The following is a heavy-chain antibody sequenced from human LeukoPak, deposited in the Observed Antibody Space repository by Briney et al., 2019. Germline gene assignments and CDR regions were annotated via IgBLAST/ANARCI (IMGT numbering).Heavy chain of an antibody. J-gene: IGHJ4*02. CDR2: ISVSGDNT. CDR1: GFTFSNYA. V-gene: IGHV3-23*01. Sequence: PGGSLRLSCSASGFTFSNYAMTWVRQAPGKGLRWVSTISVSGDNTYYADSVKGRFTISRDNSKNTLYLQMNSLRADDTAIYYCAKRNSGGPYYFDYWGQGTLVTVSS. CDR3: AKRNSGGPYYFDY. D-gene: IGHD3-10*01.